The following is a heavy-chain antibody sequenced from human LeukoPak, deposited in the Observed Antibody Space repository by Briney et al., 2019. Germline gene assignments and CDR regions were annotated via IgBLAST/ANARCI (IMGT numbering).Heavy chain of an antibody. CDR1: GFTFSSYA. CDR2: ISYDGSNK. CDR3: ASFLV. V-gene: IGHV3-30*04. Sequence: GGSLRLSWAASGFTFSSYAMHWVRQAPGKGLEWVAVISYDGSNKYYADSVKGRFTISRDNSKNTLYLEMNSLRAEDTAEYYCASFLVWGQGTLVTVSS. J-gene: IGHJ4*02. D-gene: IGHD3-3*02.